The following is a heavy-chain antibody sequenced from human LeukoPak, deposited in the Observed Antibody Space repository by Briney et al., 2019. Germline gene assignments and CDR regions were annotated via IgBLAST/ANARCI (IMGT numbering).Heavy chain of an antibody. D-gene: IGHD3-10*01. Sequence: SGTLSLTCTVSGGSISSYYWSWIRQPPGKGLEWIGYIYYSGSTNYNPSLKSRVTISVDTSKNQFSLKLSSVTAADTAVYYCARGHQVPYTGNAFDIWGQGTMVTVSS. CDR3: ARGHQVPYTGNAFDI. V-gene: IGHV4-59*01. CDR1: GGSISSYY. CDR2: IYYSGST. J-gene: IGHJ3*02.